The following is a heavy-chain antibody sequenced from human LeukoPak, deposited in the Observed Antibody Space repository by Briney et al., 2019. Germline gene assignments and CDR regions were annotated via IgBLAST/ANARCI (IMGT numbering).Heavy chain of an antibody. CDR2: ISSSSSYI. CDR3: ARDRSYGRYCSSTSCIDAFDI. CDR1: GFTFSSYS. J-gene: IGHJ3*02. D-gene: IGHD2-2*01. V-gene: IGHV3-21*01. Sequence: KPGGSLRLSCAASGFTFSSYSMNWVRQAPGKGLEWVSSISSSSSYIYYADSVKGRFTISRDNSKNTLYLQMNSLRAEDTAVYYCARDRSYGRYCSSTSCIDAFDIWGQGTMVTVSS.